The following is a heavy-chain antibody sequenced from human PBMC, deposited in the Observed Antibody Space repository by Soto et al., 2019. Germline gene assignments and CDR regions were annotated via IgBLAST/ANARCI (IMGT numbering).Heavy chain of an antibody. V-gene: IGHV1-18*04. CDR1: GHSFTSYG. J-gene: IGHJ4*02. CDR2: ISANSGNT. Sequence: QVQLVQSGPEVKKPGASVKVSCKASGHSFTSYGVSWVRQAPGQGLEWMGWISANSGNTDYAQKFRGRVTMTTETSTSTAYMDLRSLRSDDTAVYYCVRDPQRNDYWGQGTLVTVSS. D-gene: IGHD6-25*01. CDR3: VRDPQRNDY.